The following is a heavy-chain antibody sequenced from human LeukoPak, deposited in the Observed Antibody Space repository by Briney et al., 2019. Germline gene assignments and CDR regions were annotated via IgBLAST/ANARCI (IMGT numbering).Heavy chain of an antibody. CDR2: ISSSSSYI. CDR1: GFTFSSYS. D-gene: IGHD3-22*01. J-gene: IGHJ4*02. Sequence: GGSPRLSCAASGFTFSSYSMNWVRQAPGKGLEWVSSISSSSSYIYYADSVKGRFTISRDNAKNSLYLQMNSLRAEDTAVYYCAREDPREIVVSYWGQGTLVTVSS. CDR3: AREDPREIVVSY. V-gene: IGHV3-21*01.